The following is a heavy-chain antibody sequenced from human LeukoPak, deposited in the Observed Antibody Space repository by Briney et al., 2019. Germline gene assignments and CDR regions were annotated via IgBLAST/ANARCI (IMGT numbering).Heavy chain of an antibody. V-gene: IGHV3-30*19. J-gene: IGHJ4*02. CDR2: ISYDGSNK. Sequence: PGRSLRLSCAASGFTFSSYGMHWVRQAPGKGLVWVAVISYDGSNKYYADSVKGRFTISRDNSKNTLYLQMNSLRAVDTAVYYCARGDIVVVPYYFDYWGQGTLVTVSS. CDR1: GFTFSSYG. CDR3: ARGDIVVVPYYFDY. D-gene: IGHD2-2*01.